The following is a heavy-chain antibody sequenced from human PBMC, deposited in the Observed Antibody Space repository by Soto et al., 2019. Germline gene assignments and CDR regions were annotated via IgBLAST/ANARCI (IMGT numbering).Heavy chain of an antibody. J-gene: IGHJ3*02. Sequence: ASVKVSWKASGYTFTSYAMHLVRQAPGQRLEWMGWINAGNGNTKYSQKFQGRVTITRDTSASTAYMELSSLRSEDTAVYYCMLANRYCSGGSCYSGAFDIWGQGTMVTVSS. CDR1: GYTFTSYA. D-gene: IGHD2-15*01. CDR2: INAGNGNT. V-gene: IGHV1-3*01. CDR3: MLANRYCSGGSCYSGAFDI.